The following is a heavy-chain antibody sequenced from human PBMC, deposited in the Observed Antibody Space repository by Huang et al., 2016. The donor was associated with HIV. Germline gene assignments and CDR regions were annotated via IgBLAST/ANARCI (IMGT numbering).Heavy chain of an antibody. J-gene: IGHJ6*03. CDR1: GGSFDSGSYY. D-gene: IGHD2-8*02. CDR2: VYASGST. Sequence: QVQLQESGPVWVRPSETLSLTCDASGGSFDSGSYYWTWIRQSAGKRLEWIGYVYASGSTSYNPSIKSRVVISGDKSKNQFSLKLTSVTAADTATYYCVREGGGYWTAIDYYYMDVWGKGITVAVSS. CDR3: VREGGGYWTAIDYYYMDV. V-gene: IGHV4-61*09.